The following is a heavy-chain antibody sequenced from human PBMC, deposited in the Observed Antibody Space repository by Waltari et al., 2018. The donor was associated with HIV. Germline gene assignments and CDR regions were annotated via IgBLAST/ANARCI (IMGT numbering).Heavy chain of an antibody. V-gene: IGHV4-31*03. CDR3: ARDSGLYGTYSHGMDV. Sequence: QVQLQESGPGLVKPSQTLSLTCTVSGGSVSSDSHYWSWIRQHPGKGLECIGYIYYSGSTYYNPSLKSRVIISIDTSQNQFSLELTSVTAADTAVYYCARDSGLYGTYSHGMDVWGQGTTVTVSS. J-gene: IGHJ6*02. CDR2: IYYSGST. D-gene: IGHD4-17*01. CDR1: GGSVSSDSHY.